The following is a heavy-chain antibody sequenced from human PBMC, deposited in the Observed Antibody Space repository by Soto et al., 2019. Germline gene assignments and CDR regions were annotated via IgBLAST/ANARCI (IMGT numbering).Heavy chain of an antibody. V-gene: IGHV4-39*01. CDR3: ATGSGSYLAIPSDY. J-gene: IGHJ4*02. CDR2: IHYSGDT. CDR1: GYSISTNNYY. Sequence: QLQLQESGPGLVKPSETLSLTCTVSGYSISTNNYYRGWIRQPPGKGLEWIGSIHYSGDTYYNPSLKSRVSMSVDTSRNQFSLRLTSVTAADTAVYFCATGSGSYLAIPSDYWGQGTLVTVSS. D-gene: IGHD1-26*01.